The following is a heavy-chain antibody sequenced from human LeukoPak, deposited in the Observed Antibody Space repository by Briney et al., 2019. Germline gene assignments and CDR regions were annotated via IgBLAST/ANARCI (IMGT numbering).Heavy chain of an antibody. D-gene: IGHD6-19*01. CDR2: ISGSGGST. CDR3: AKEGIAVAGPQPFHY. V-gene: IGHV3-23*01. Sequence: GGSLRLSCAACGFTFSDYYMSWVRQAPGKGLEWVSAISGSGGSTYYADSVKGRFTISRDNSKNTLYLQMNSLRAEDTAVYYCAKEGIAVAGPQPFHYWGQGTLVTVSS. CDR1: GFTFSDYY. J-gene: IGHJ4*02.